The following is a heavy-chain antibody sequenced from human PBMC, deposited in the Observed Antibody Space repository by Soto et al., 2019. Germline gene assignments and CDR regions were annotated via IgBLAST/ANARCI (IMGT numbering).Heavy chain of an antibody. CDR1: GFTFDDYA. V-gene: IGHV3-9*01. J-gene: IGHJ3*02. Sequence: EVQLVESGGGLVQPGRSLRLSCAASGFTFDDYAMHWVRQAPGKGLEWVSGISWNSGSIGYADSVKGRFTISRDNPKNSLYLQMNSLRAEDTALYYCAKDLTDILTGYSPFDAFDIWGQGTMVTVSS. CDR3: AKDLTDILTGYSPFDAFDI. CDR2: ISWNSGSI. D-gene: IGHD3-9*01.